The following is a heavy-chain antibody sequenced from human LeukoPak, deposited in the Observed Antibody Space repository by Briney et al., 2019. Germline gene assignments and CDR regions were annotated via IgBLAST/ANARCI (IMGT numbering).Heavy chain of an antibody. CDR3: VLGLGADYGMDV. CDR2: IIPIFGTA. Sequence: SVNVSCTASGGTFSSYAISWVRQAPGQGLEWMGGIIPIFGTANYAQKFQGRVTITADESTSTAYMELSSLRSEDTAVYYCVLGLGADYGMDVWGQGTTVTVSS. J-gene: IGHJ6*02. V-gene: IGHV1-69*13. CDR1: GGTFSSYA. D-gene: IGHD3-16*01.